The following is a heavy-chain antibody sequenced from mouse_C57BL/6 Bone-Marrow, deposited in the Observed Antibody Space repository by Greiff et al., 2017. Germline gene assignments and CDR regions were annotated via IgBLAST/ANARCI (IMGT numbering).Heavy chain of an antibody. J-gene: IGHJ2*01. V-gene: IGHV1-82*01. D-gene: IGHD1-1*01. CDR2: IYPGDGDT. CDR3: ASITTVGDY. Sequence: VQLQQSGPELVKPGASVKISCKASGYAFSSSWMNWVKQRPGKGLEWIGRIYPGDGDTNYNGKFKGKATLTADKSSSTAYMQLSSLTSEDSAVSFCASITTVGDYWGQGTTLTVSS. CDR1: GYAFSSSW.